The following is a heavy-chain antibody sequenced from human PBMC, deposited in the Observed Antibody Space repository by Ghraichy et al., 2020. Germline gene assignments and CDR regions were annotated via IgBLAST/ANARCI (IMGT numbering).Heavy chain of an antibody. V-gene: IGHV3-15*07. CDR1: GFNFNHAY. CDR2: IKRIIDGGAV. CDR3: ATSKEGDLEVVLGDVDALDV. D-gene: IGHD2-15*01. Sequence: GGSLRLSCVGSGFNFNHAYMNWVRQAPGKGRERVGRIKRIIDGGAVDYAASVKGRFTISREDSEGTLYMHMNNLRIEDTGLYYCATSKEGDLEVVLGDVDALDVWAQGTLVPVPS. J-gene: IGHJ3*01.